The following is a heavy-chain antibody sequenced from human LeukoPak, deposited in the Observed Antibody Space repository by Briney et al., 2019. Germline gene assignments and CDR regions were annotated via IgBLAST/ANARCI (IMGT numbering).Heavy chain of an antibody. J-gene: IGHJ4*02. Sequence: ASVKVSCKASGYTFTSYGISWVRQAPGQGLEWMGWISAYNGNTNYAQKLQGRVTMTTDTSTSTAYMELRSLRSDDTAVYYCARDVSSRQQLVPFDDYWGQGTLVTVSS. D-gene: IGHD6-13*01. V-gene: IGHV1-18*01. CDR2: ISAYNGNT. CDR1: GYTFTSYG. CDR3: ARDVSSRQQLVPFDDY.